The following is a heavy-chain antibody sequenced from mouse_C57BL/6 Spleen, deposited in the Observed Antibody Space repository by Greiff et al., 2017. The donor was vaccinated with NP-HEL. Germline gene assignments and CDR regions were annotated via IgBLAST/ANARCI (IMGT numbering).Heavy chain of an antibody. V-gene: IGHV1-85*01. CDR1: GYTFTSYD. D-gene: IGHD1-1*01. Sequence: QVQLKESGPELVKPGASVKLSCKASGYTFTSYDINWVKQRPGQGLEWIGWIYPRDGSTKYNEKFKGKATLTVDTSSSTAYMELHSLTSEDSAVYFCARWDTTVVVNYYAMDYWGQGTSVTVSS. J-gene: IGHJ4*01. CDR3: ARWDTTVVVNYYAMDY. CDR2: IYPRDGST.